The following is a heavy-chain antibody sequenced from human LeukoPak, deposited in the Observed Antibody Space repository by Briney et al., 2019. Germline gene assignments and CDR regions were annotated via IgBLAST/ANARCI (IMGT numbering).Heavy chain of an antibody. CDR3: ASQCEVSSGWYCEFDY. J-gene: IGHJ4*02. CDR1: GFTFSSYA. CDR2: ISGSGGST. D-gene: IGHD6-19*01. V-gene: IGHV3-23*01. Sequence: KTGGSLRLSCAASGFTFSSYAMSWVRQAPGKGLEWLSAISGSGGSTYHADSVKGRFPISRDNSKNTLYLQMNSLRAEDTAVYYCASQCEVSSGWYCEFDYWGPGTLVTVSS.